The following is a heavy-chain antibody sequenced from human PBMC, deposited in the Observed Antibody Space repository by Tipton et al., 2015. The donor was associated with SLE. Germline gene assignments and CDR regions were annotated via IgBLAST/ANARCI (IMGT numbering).Heavy chain of an antibody. CDR1: GFTFSSYS. CDR2: ISSSSSYI. V-gene: IGHV3-21*04. D-gene: IGHD2-2*01. Sequence: GSLRLSCAASGFTFSSYSMNWVRQAPGKGLEWVSSISSSSSYIYYADSVKGRFTISRDNAKNSLYLQMNSLRAEDTAVYYCARDVQPWYFDLWGRGTLVTVSS. J-gene: IGHJ2*01. CDR3: ARDVQPWYFDL.